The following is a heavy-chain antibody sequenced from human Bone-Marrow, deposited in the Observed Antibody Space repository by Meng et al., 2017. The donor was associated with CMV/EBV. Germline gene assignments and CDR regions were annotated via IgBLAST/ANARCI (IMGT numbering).Heavy chain of an antibody. CDR1: GGSISSSSYY. Sequence: SETLSLTCTVSGGSISSSSYYWGWIRQPPGKGLEWIGSIYYSGSTYYNPSLESRVTISVDTSKNQFSLKLSSVTAADTAVYYCARDYDLPYYAFAIWGQGTMVTVSS. CDR3: ARDYDLPYYAFAI. CDR2: IYYSGST. D-gene: IGHD3-16*01. J-gene: IGHJ3*02. V-gene: IGHV4-39*07.